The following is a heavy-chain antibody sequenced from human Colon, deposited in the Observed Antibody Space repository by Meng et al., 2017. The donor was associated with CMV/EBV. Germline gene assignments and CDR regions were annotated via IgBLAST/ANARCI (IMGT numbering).Heavy chain of an antibody. J-gene: IGHJ6*02. CDR3: ARAGGLVWYYGMDV. V-gene: IGHV1-2*02. CDR2: INPNSGGT. D-gene: IGHD6-19*01. Sequence: ASVKVSCKASGYTFTSYYMHWVRQAPGQGLEWMGIINPNSGGTNYAQKFQGRVTMTRDTSISTAYMELNRLRSDDTAVYYCARAGGLVWYYGMDVWGQGTTVTVSS. CDR1: GYTFTSYY.